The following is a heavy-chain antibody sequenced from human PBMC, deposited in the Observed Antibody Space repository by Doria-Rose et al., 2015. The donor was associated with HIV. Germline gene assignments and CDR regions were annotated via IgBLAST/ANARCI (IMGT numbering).Heavy chain of an antibody. CDR1: GVSLSSPGMG. V-gene: IGHV2-26*01. Sequence: ESGPVLVKPTETLTLTCTVSGVSLSSPGMGVSWIRQPPGKALEWLAYIFSDDERSYKTSLQSRLTISRGTSKSQVVLTMTDMDPVDTATYYCARIKSSRWYHKYYFDFWGQGTLVIVSA. CDR2: IFSDDER. J-gene: IGHJ4*02. CDR3: ARIKSSRWYHKYYFDF. D-gene: IGHD6-13*01.